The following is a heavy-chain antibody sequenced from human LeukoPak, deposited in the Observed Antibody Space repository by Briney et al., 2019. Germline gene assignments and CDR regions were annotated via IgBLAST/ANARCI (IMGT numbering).Heavy chain of an antibody. J-gene: IGHJ4*02. CDR3: AKEYRGYDFDY. Sequence: GGSLRLSCAAYGFTLRSYDMSWVRQAPGKGLEWVAATSGSGVNSYYADSVRRRFTISRDSSHNTLDLLIDSLRAEETALYYCAKEYRGYDFDYWRKGTLVTVSS. CDR2: TSGSGVNS. CDR1: GFTLRSYD. V-gene: IGHV3-23*01. D-gene: IGHD5-12*01.